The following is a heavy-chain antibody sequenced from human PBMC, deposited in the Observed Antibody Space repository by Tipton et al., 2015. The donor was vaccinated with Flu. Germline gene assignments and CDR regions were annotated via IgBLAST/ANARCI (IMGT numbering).Heavy chain of an antibody. Sequence: QLVQSGGGLIQPGGSLRLSCAASGFTVSSNYMSWVRQAPGKGLEWVSVIYSGGSTHYADSVKGRFTISRDNSKNTLYLQMNSLGAEDTAVYYCARGADRSSWYREPYSFDHWGQGTLVTVSS. CDR2: IYSGGST. V-gene: IGHV3-53*01. D-gene: IGHD6-13*01. J-gene: IGHJ4*02. CDR1: GFTVSSNY. CDR3: ARGADRSSWYREPYSFDH.